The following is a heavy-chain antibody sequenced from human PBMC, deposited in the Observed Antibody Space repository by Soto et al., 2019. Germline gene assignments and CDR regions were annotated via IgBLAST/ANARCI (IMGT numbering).Heavy chain of an antibody. CDR2: INPSGGGS. CDR1: GFRFSSYA. CDR3: AKRATVGAAPYFDY. D-gene: IGHD1-26*01. Sequence: GGSLRLSCAASGFRFSSYAVSWVRQAPGKGLEWVSTINPSGGGSYYPDSVKGRFTISRDNSKNTLYLQMNSLRAEDTAIYYCAKRATVGAAPYFDYWGRGSLVTVSS. V-gene: IGHV3-23*01. J-gene: IGHJ4*02.